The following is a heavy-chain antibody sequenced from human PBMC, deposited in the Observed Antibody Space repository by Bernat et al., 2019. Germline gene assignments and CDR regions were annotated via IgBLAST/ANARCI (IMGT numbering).Heavy chain of an antibody. V-gene: IGHV1-18*01. D-gene: IGHD3-10*01. CDR2: ISAYNGNT. J-gene: IGHJ4*02. Sequence: QVQLVQSGAEVKKPGASVKVSCKASGYTFTSYGISWVRQAPGQGLEWMGWISAYNGNTNYAQKLQGRVTMTTDTSTSTAYMELWSLRSDDTAVYYCARIRITMVRGVISGDYFDYWGQGTLVTVSS. CDR1: GYTFTSYG. CDR3: ARIRITMVRGVISGDYFDY.